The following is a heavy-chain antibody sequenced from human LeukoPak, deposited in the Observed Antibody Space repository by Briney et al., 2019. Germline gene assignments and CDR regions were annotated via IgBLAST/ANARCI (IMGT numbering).Heavy chain of an antibody. Sequence: SETLSLTCAVHGGSLSDYYWSWIRQSPGKGLEWIGEINHSGATNYHPSLKSRVTISVDTSKNGFSLKVTSVIAADTAVYYSTRQYSSSYHSDHWGQGTLVTVSS. V-gene: IGHV4-34*01. J-gene: IGHJ4*02. CDR2: INHSGAT. D-gene: IGHD6-6*01. CDR3: TRQYSSSYHSDH. CDR1: GGSLSDYY.